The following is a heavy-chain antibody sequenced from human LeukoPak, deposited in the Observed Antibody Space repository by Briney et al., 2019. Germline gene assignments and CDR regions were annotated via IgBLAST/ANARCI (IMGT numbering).Heavy chain of an antibody. CDR2: ISGSGGST. D-gene: IGHD3-9*01. J-gene: IGHJ1*01. V-gene: IGHV3-23*01. CDR1: GFTFSSYS. CDR3: AKEDYDILTGYYNPAGYFQH. Sequence: GGSLRLSCAASGFTFSSYSMNWVRQAPGKGLEWVSAISGSGGSTYYADSVKGRFTISRDNSKNTLYLQMNSLRAEDTAVYYCAKEDYDILTGYYNPAGYFQHWGQGTLVTVSS.